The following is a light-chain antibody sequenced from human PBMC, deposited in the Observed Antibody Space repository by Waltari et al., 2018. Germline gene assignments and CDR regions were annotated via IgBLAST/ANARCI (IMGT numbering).Light chain of an antibody. CDR3: CSFAGTYTWV. CDR2: DVT. Sequence: SALTQPRSVSGSPGQSVTISCTGTTSDVGGYNYVSWYQPHPGKAPKLMIFDVTQRPSGVPGRFSGSKSANTASLTISGLQAEDEADYYCCSFAGTYTWVFGGGTKVTVL. V-gene: IGLV2-11*01. J-gene: IGLJ3*02. CDR1: TSDVGGYNY.